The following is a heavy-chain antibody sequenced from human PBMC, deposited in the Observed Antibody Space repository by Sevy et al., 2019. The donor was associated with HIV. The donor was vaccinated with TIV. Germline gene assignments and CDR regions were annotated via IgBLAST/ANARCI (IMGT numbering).Heavy chain of an antibody. J-gene: IGHJ4*02. CDR3: ARANQVSSITIFGVVIRGFHY. CDR2: INPNSGGT. D-gene: IGHD3-3*01. V-gene: IGHV1-2*02. Sequence: ASVKVSCKASGYTFTGYYMHWVRQAPGQGLEWMGWINPNSGGTNYAQKFQGRVTMTRDTSISTAYMELSRLRSDDTAVYYCARANQVSSITIFGVVIRGFHYWGQGTLVTVSS. CDR1: GYTFTGYY.